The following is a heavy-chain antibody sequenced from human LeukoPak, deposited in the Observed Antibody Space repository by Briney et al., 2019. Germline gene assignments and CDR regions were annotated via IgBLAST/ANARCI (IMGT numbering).Heavy chain of an antibody. D-gene: IGHD3-22*01. CDR1: GFTFSSDV. J-gene: IGHJ4*02. CDR2: ISGSGGYT. Sequence: GGSLRLSCAASGFTFSSDVMSWVRQAPGKGLEWVSAISGSGGYTYYADSVKGRFTISRDNSKNTLFLQMNSLRAEDTAVYYCAKVTGPRRYYSDRSGYRPYYFDYWGQGTLVTVSS. CDR3: AKVTGPRRYYSDRSGYRPYYFDY. V-gene: IGHV3-23*01.